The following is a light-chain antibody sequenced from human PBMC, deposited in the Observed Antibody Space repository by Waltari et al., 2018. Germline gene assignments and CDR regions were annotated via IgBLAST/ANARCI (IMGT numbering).Light chain of an antibody. CDR2: GAS. V-gene: IGKV3-11*01. J-gene: IGKJ3*01. CDR1: QSVSSY. Sequence: LVLTQSPATLSLSPGERATLTCRASQSVSSYLGWYQQKPGQAPRPLIYGASNGATGIPARFSGSGSGTDFTLTISSLEPEDFAVYYCQNRGTFGPGTKVDIK. CDR3: QNRGT.